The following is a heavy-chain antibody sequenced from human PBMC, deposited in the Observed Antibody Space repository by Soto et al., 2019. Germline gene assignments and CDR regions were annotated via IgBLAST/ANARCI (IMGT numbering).Heavy chain of an antibody. D-gene: IGHD5-18*01. Sequence: QLQLQESGPGLVKPSETLSLTCTVSGGSITSSSYYWGWIRQPPGKGLEWIGSIYYSGSTYYNPSLKSRVTISLDTSKTQFSLKLNSVTAADTAVYYCARLRGYSYGHLDYWGQGTLVTVSS. CDR3: ARLRGYSYGHLDY. V-gene: IGHV4-39*01. CDR1: GGSITSSSYY. J-gene: IGHJ4*02. CDR2: IYYSGST.